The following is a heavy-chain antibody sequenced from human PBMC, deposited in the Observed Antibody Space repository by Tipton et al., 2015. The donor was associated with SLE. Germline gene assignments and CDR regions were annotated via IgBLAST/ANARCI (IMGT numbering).Heavy chain of an antibody. J-gene: IGHJ3*02. Sequence: TLSLTCTVSGGSISSSGYCWGWIRQPPGKGLEWIGGIYYSGSPYYNPSLKSRVTISVDTSKSQLSLKLNSVTAADTAVYYCARHGGRFDSRPNDAFHIWGQGTMVTVSS. D-gene: IGHD3-22*01. V-gene: IGHV4-39*01. CDR3: ARHGGRFDSRPNDAFHI. CDR1: GGSISSSGYC. CDR2: IYYSGSP.